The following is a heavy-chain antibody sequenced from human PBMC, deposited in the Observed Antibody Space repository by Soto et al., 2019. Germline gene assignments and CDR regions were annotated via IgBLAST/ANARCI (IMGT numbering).Heavy chain of an antibody. J-gene: IGHJ6*02. D-gene: IGHD5-18*01. CDR1: GYSFTSYW. Sequence: GESLKISCKGSGYSFTSYWIGWVRQMPGKGLEWMGIIYPGDSDTRYSPSFQGQVTISADKSISTAYLQWSSLKASDTAMYYCAREVYRYGFYYYGMDVWGQGTTVTVSS. V-gene: IGHV5-51*01. CDR3: AREVYRYGFYYYGMDV. CDR2: IYPGDSDT.